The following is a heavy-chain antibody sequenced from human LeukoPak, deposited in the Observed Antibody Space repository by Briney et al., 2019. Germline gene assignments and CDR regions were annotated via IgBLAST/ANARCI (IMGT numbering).Heavy chain of an antibody. CDR3: SRLGQLVFDY. V-gene: IGHV1-46*03. D-gene: IGHD6-6*01. Sequence: ASVKVSCKTSGYTFTNHYLHWVRQAPGQGLEWLELSNPGDGGTNYEPEFQGRGTMTRETSPSTVHMELSSLRSEDTAVFYCSRLGQLVFDYWGQGTLVSVSS. J-gene: IGHJ4*02. CDR2: SNPGDGGT. CDR1: GYTFTNHY.